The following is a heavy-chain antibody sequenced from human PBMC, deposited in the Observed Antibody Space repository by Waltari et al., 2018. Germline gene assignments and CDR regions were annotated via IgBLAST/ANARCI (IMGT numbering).Heavy chain of an antibody. CDR3: ARRRPGDSATTIEAFDY. V-gene: IGHV5-10-1*03. D-gene: IGHD1-26*01. CDR1: GYSFTSYW. J-gene: IGHJ4*02. CDR2: IDPPDSYT. Sequence: EVPLVQSGAEVKKPGESLRISCKGSGYSFTSYWISWVRQMPGRGLEWMGRIDPPDSYTSYSPSFQGHVTISADMSISTAYLQWSSLKASDTAMYYCARRRPGDSATTIEAFDYWGQGTLVSVSS.